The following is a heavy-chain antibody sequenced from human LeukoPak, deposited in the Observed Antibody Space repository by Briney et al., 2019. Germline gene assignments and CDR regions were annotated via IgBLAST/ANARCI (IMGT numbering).Heavy chain of an antibody. CDR2: LNGSGGTT. V-gene: IGHV3-23*01. J-gene: IGHJ5*02. CDR1: GFTFSSYA. D-gene: IGHD2-15*01. CDR3: ARGGYGGRIDL. Sequence: QPGGSLRLSCAASGFTFSSYAMSWVRQAPGKGLEWVSDLNGSGGTTNYADSVKGRFTISRDNFRNTLYLQMNSLRAEDTAEYYCARGGYGGRIDLWGQGTQVTVSS.